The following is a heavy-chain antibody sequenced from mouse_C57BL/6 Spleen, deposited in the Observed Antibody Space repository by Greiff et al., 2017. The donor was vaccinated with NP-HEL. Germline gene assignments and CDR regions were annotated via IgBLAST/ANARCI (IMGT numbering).Heavy chain of an antibody. D-gene: IGHD2-2*01. CDR1: GFTFTDYY. CDR2: IRNKANGYTT. Sequence: EVHLVESGGGLVQPGGSLSLSCAASGFTFTDYYMSWVRQPPGQALEWLGFIRNKANGYTTEYSASVKGRFTISRDNSQSMLYLQMNALRAEDSGTYYCARYGGYYRYFDVWGTGTTVTVSS. J-gene: IGHJ1*03. V-gene: IGHV7-3*01. CDR3: ARYGGYYRYFDV.